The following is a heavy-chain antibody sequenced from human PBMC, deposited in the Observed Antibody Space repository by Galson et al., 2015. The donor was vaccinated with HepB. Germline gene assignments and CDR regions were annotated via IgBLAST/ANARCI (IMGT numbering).Heavy chain of an antibody. CDR1: GFIFRNSG. CDR2: IWYDGRDQ. Sequence: SLRLSCAASGFIFRNSGMHWVRQAPGKGLEWVAVIWYDGRDQKDADSMKGRFTISRDNSRNTLYLQMSSLRVEDTALYYCAKLDSSGSSWGQGTLVTVSS. D-gene: IGHD6-19*01. V-gene: IGHV3-33*06. J-gene: IGHJ4*02. CDR3: AKLDSSGSS.